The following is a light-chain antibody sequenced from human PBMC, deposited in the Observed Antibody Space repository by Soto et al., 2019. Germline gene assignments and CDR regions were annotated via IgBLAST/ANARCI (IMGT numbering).Light chain of an antibody. V-gene: IGKV1-39*01. J-gene: IGKJ1*01. Sequence: DIQMTQSPSSLSASVGDTVTITCRASQSISTYLTWYQQKPGKAPKLLIYAAYTLQSGVPSRCSGSGSGTDLTLTISSLQSVDFSAYYCEQSYDMPWTFRQGTKVEMK. CDR3: EQSYDMPWT. CDR1: QSISTY. CDR2: AAY.